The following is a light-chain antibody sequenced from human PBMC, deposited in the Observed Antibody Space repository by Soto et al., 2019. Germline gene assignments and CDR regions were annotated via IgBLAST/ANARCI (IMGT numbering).Light chain of an antibody. J-gene: IGKJ4*01. Sequence: DIQMTQSPSTLSASVGDRVTITCRASQSISSWLAWYQQKPGKAPKLLIYAASSLESGGPSRFSGSGSGTEFTLAISGLQPDDFATYYGQAYNSYPLSCGGGTKVEIK. CDR3: QAYNSYPLS. CDR2: AAS. CDR1: QSISSW. V-gene: IGKV1-5*01.